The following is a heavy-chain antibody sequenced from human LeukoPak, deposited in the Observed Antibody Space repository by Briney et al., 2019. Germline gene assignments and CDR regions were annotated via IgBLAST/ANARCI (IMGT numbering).Heavy chain of an antibody. J-gene: IGHJ3*02. Sequence: GGSLRLSCAASGFPLNEHYMLWVPQSPGKGREWVGCTRNKANSYTTEYAASVKGRFTISRDDSKNSLYLQMTSLKTEDTAVYDCARGGTEPDAFDIWGQGTMVTVSS. CDR3: ARGGTEPDAFDI. CDR2: TRNKANSYTT. D-gene: IGHD2-15*01. V-gene: IGHV3-72*01. CDR1: GFPLNEHY.